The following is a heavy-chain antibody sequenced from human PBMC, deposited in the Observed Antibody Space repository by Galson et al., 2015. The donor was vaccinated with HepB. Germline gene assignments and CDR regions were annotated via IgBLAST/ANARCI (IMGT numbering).Heavy chain of an antibody. D-gene: IGHD4-17*01. Sequence: SVKVSCKASGYTFTSYYMHWVRQAPGQGLEWMGIINPSGGSTSYAQKFQGRVTMTRDTSTSTVYMELSSLRSEDTAVYYCARGQNDYGDPLPNYYYYYGMDVWGQGTTVTVSS. J-gene: IGHJ6*02. V-gene: IGHV1-46*01. CDR1: GYTFTSYY. CDR3: ARGQNDYGDPLPNYYYYYGMDV. CDR2: INPSGGST.